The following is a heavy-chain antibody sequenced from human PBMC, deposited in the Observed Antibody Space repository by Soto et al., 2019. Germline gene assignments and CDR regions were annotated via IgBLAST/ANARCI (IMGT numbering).Heavy chain of an antibody. Sequence: QVRLQAWGPGLVKPSQTLSLKCSVSGGSITTGGRYWSWIRQLPGKGLEWIGDIYYSGNTYYNASLKSGFTISVEAAKNQFSLKLSSVTAADTAVYYCAQALVFTGGDGFDIWGQGRLVTVSS. CDR3: AQALVFTGGDGFDI. CDR1: GGSITTGGRY. V-gene: IGHV4-31*02. CDR2: IYYSGNT. D-gene: IGHD1-1*01. J-gene: IGHJ3*02.